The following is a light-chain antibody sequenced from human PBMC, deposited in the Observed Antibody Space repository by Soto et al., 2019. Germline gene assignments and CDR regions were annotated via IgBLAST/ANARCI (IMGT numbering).Light chain of an antibody. V-gene: IGLV2-14*01. CDR1: SSDVGAYNF. CDR3: SAHGGSKPFYV. Sequence: QSALTQPASVSGSPGPSITISCTGTSSDVGAYNFVSWYQQHRGKAPKLIIHEVSNRPSGVSNRFSGSKSGNTASLTISGLQAEDEADYYCSAHGGSKPFYVFGSGTKLTVL. CDR2: EVS. J-gene: IGLJ1*01.